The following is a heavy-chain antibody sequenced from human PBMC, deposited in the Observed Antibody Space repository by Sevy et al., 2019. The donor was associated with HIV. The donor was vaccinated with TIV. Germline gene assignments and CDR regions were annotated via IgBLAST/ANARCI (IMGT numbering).Heavy chain of an antibody. D-gene: IGHD3-9*01. Sequence: ASVKVSCKACGYTFTSYHMHWVRQAPGQGLEWMGIINPSGGSTSYAQKFQGRVTMTRDTSTSTVYMELSSLRSEDTAVYYCARDSDNYDILTGYYPFDYWGQGTLVTVSS. V-gene: IGHV1-46*01. J-gene: IGHJ4*02. CDR3: ARDSDNYDILTGYYPFDY. CDR1: GYTFTSYH. CDR2: INPSGGST.